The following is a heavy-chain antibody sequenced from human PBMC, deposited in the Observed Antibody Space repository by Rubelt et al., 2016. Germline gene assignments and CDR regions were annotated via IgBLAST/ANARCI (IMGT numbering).Heavy chain of an antibody. J-gene: IGHJ4*02. CDR3: ATQGYCSSTSCYGAY. Sequence: AASGFTFSSYSMNWVRQAPGKGLEWVSYISSSSSTIYYADSVKGRFTISRDNAKNSLYLQMNSLRDEDTAVYYCATQGYCSSTSCYGAYWGQGTLVTVSS. CDR2: ISSSSSTI. CDR1: GFTFSSYS. V-gene: IGHV3-48*02. D-gene: IGHD2-2*01.